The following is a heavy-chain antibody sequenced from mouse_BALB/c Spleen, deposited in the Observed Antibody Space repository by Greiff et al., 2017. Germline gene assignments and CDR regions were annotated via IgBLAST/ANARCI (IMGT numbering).Heavy chain of an antibody. J-gene: IGHJ4*01. CDR3: AREGLRVYAMDY. CDR1: GYTFTSYW. V-gene: IGHV1-7*01. CDR2: INPSTGYT. Sequence: QVQLPQSGAELAKPGASVKMSCKASGYTFTSYWMHWVKQRPGQGLEWIGYINPSTGYTEYNQKFKDKATLTADKSSSTAYMQLSSLTSEDSAVYYCAREGLRVYAMDYWGQGTSVTVSS. D-gene: IGHD3-1*01.